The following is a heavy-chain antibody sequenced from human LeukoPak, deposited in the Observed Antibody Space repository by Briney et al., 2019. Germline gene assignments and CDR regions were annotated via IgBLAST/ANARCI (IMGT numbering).Heavy chain of an antibody. CDR1: GFTFSSYG. CDR2: IRYDGSNK. CDR3: ALRSDCSSTSCYAYYMDV. J-gene: IGHJ6*03. D-gene: IGHD2-2*01. V-gene: IGHV3-30*02. Sequence: GGSLRLSCAASGFTFSSYGMHWVRQAPGKGLEWVAFIRYDGSNKYYADSVKGRFTISRDNSKNTLYLQMNSLRAEDTAVYYCALRSDCSSTSCYAYYMDVWGKGTTVTISS.